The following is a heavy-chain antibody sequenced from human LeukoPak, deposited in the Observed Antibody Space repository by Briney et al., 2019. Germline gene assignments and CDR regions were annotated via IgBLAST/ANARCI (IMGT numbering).Heavy chain of an antibody. Sequence: PGGSLRLSCAASGFTFSSYAMSWVRQAPGKGLEWVAVISYDGSNKYYADSVKGRFTISRDNSKNTLYLQMNSLRAEDTAVYYCARDFPRDGYNTEPFDYWGQGTLVTVSS. CDR1: GFTFSSYA. CDR3: ARDFPRDGYNTEPFDY. CDR2: ISYDGSNK. J-gene: IGHJ4*02. V-gene: IGHV3-30-3*01. D-gene: IGHD5-24*01.